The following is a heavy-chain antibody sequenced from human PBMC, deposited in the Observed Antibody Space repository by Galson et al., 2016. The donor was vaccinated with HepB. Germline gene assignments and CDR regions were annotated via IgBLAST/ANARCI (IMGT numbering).Heavy chain of an antibody. Sequence: TLSLTCAVSAYFISSGFYWGWIRQPPGKGLEWLGSVSHNGTTYYNPSLKSRVTMSLDTSKNHFSLNLGYVTAADTAVYYCVRDLRRGDYFDSWGQGTLVTVSS. CDR2: VSHNGTT. J-gene: IGHJ4*02. CDR1: AYFISSGFY. D-gene: IGHD3-16*01. CDR3: VRDLRRGDYFDS. V-gene: IGHV4-38-2*02.